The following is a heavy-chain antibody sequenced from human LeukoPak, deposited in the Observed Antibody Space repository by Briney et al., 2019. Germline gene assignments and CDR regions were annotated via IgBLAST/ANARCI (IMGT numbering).Heavy chain of an antibody. D-gene: IGHD4-11*01. CDR2: ISYDGSNK. CDR1: GFTFSSYA. Sequence: GGSLRLSCAASGFTFSSYAMHWVRQAPGKGLEWVAVISYDGSNKYYADSVKGRFTISRDNSKNTLYLQMNSLRAEDAAVYYCANEYSKGDIWGQGTMVTVSS. CDR3: ANEYSKGDI. J-gene: IGHJ3*02. V-gene: IGHV3-30-3*02.